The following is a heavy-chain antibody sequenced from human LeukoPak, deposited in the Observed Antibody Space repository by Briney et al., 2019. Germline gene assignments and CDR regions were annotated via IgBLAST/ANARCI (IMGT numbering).Heavy chain of an antibody. CDR1: GGSISSYY. V-gene: IGHV4-59*01. Sequence: SETLSLTCIVSGGSISSYYWSWIRQPPGKGLEWIGYIYYSGSTNYNPSLKSRVTISVDTSKNQFSLKLSSVTAADTAVYYCARGWWYKGYFQHWGQGTLVSVSS. CDR3: ARGWWYKGYFQH. D-gene: IGHD2-15*01. CDR2: IYYSGST. J-gene: IGHJ1*01.